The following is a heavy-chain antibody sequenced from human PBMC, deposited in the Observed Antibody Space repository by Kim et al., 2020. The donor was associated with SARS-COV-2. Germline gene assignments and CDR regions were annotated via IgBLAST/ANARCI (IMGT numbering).Heavy chain of an antibody. CDR1: GFTFSSYG. CDR2: IWYDGSNK. Sequence: GGSLRLSCAASGFTFSSYGMHWVRQAPGKGLAWVAVIWYDGSNKYYADSVKGRFTNSRDNSKNTLYLQMNSMRAEDTAVYYCARSPQFDYGEPYWCFDLWGRGTMVTVAS. V-gene: IGHV3-33*01. D-gene: IGHD4-17*01. CDR3: ARSPQFDYGEPYWCFDL. J-gene: IGHJ2*01.